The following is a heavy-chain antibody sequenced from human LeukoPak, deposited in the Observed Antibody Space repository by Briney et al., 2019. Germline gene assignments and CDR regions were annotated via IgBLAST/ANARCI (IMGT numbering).Heavy chain of an antibody. CDR2: ISVYNGNA. CDR3: AVTFTMVRENIPVGWFDP. Sequence: GASVKVSCKASGYTFTSYGISWVRQAPGQGLEWMGWISVYNGNANYAQKLQGRVTMTTDTSTSTAYMELRSLRSDDTAVYYCAVTFTMVRENIPVGWFDPWGQGTLVTVSS. CDR1: GYTFTSYG. D-gene: IGHD3-10*01. J-gene: IGHJ5*02. V-gene: IGHV1-18*01.